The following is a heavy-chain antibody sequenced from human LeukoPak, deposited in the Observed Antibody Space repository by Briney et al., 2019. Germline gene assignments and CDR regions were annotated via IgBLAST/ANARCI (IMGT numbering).Heavy chain of an antibody. D-gene: IGHD5-18*01. Sequence: SETLSLTCTVSGGSISSGSYYWPWIRQPAGTGLEWIGRIYTSGSTNHNPSLKSRVTISLDTSKNQFSLKLISVTAADTAVYFCARERTDTSMDYWGQGTLVTVSS. CDR3: ARERTDTSMDY. CDR2: IYTSGST. J-gene: IGHJ4*02. V-gene: IGHV4-61*02. CDR1: GGSISSGSYY.